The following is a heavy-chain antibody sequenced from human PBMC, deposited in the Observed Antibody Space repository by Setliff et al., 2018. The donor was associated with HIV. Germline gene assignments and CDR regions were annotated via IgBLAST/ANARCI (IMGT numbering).Heavy chain of an antibody. Sequence: GGSLRLSCAGYGLTFNSYGMNWVRQAPGKGLEWVSYISSVSGSTIYYADSVKGRFTISRDNAKNSMFLQMNSLRAEDTAVYYCARTNNNYYYDTSDYFAGYYFDSWGQGTLVTVSS. D-gene: IGHD3-22*01. CDR3: ARTNNNYYYDTSDYFAGYYFDS. CDR2: ISSVSGSTI. CDR1: GLTFNSYG. J-gene: IGHJ4*02. V-gene: IGHV3-48*01.